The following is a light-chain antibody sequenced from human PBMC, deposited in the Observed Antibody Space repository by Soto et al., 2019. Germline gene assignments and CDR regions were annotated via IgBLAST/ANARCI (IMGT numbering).Light chain of an antibody. CDR2: DVS. J-gene: IGLJ1*01. CDR1: SSDVGGYNY. Sequence: QSALPQPASVSGSPRHSLTITCTGTSSDVGGYNYVSWYQQPPGKAPKLMIYDVSNRPSGVSNRFSGSKSGNTASLTISGLLAENEAAYYCSSYTCSSSFYVVRTGNEVIVL. V-gene: IGLV2-14*01. CDR3: SSYTCSSSFYV.